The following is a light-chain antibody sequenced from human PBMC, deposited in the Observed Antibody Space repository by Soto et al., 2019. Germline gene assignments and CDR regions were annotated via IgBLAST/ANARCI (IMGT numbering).Light chain of an antibody. Sequence: EIVLTQSPGTLSLSPGERATLSCRASQTISSHSLAWYQQKPGQAPRLLIYDASNRATGIPARFSGSGSGTDFTLTISSLEPEDFAVYYCQQRSNWPRTFGQGTKVDIK. CDR3: QQRSNWPRT. J-gene: IGKJ1*01. CDR1: QTISSH. CDR2: DAS. V-gene: IGKV3-11*01.